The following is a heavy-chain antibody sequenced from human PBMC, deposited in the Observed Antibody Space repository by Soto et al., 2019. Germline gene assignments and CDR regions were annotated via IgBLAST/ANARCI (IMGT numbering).Heavy chain of an antibody. V-gene: IGHV3-23*01. CDR1: GFTFSSYA. CDR3: AKAEGPIFGVVIFDY. J-gene: IGHJ4*02. CDR2: ISGSGGST. D-gene: IGHD3-3*01. Sequence: GGSLRLSCAASGFTFSSYAVSWVRQAPGKGLEWVSAISGSGGSTYYADSVKGRFTISRDNSKNTLYLQMNSLRAEYTAVYYCAKAEGPIFGVVIFDYWGQGTLVTVSS.